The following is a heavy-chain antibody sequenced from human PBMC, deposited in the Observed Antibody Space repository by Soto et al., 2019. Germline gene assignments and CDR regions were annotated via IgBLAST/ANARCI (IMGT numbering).Heavy chain of an antibody. Sequence: GASVKVSCKASGYTFTSYVISWVRPAPGQGLEWMGWISAYNGNTNYAQKLQGRVTMTTDTSTSTAYMELRSLRSDDTAVYYCARDPYYYDCSGYTPDYGGQGTMVTVSS. CDR3: ARDPYYYDCSGYTPDY. D-gene: IGHD3-22*01. CDR2: ISAYNGNT. V-gene: IGHV1-18*01. CDR1: GYTFTSYV. J-gene: IGHJ4*02.